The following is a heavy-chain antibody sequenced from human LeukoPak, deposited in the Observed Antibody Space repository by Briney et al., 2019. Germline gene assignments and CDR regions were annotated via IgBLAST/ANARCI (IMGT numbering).Heavy chain of an antibody. V-gene: IGHV1-2*02. CDR2: INPNSGGT. CDR1: GYTFTSYD. CDR3: AREMATARDAFDI. D-gene: IGHD5-24*01. Sequence: ASVKVSCKASGYTFTSYDINWVRQATGQGLEWMGWINPNSGGTNYAQKFQGRVTMTRDTSISTAYMELSRLRSDDTAVYYCAREMATARDAFDIWGQGTMVTVSS. J-gene: IGHJ3*02.